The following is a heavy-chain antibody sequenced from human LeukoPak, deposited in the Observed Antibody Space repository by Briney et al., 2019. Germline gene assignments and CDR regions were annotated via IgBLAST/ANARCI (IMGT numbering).Heavy chain of an antibody. CDR2: ISGSGGST. CDR3: AKDSDYDFWSGYTTRHFDY. V-gene: IGHV3-23*01. CDR1: GFTFSSYA. J-gene: IGHJ4*02. D-gene: IGHD3-3*01. Sequence: GGSLRLSCAASGFTFSSYAMSWVRQAPGKGLEWVSAISGSGGSTYYADSVKGRFTISRDNSKNTLYLQMSSLRAEDTAVYYCAKDSDYDFWSGYTTRHFDYWGQGTLVTVSS.